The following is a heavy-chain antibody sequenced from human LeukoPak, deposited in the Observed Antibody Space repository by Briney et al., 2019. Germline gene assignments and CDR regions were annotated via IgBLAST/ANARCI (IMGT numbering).Heavy chain of an antibody. Sequence: GGSLRLSCAASGFTFSSYAMHWVRQAPGKGLDYVSAISSNGGNTYYANSVKGRFTISRDNSKNTLYLQMNSLRAEDTAVYYCAKGRSGIAAAGLNYWGQGTLVTVSS. J-gene: IGHJ4*02. CDR1: GFTFSSYA. D-gene: IGHD6-13*01. V-gene: IGHV3-64*01. CDR2: ISSNGGNT. CDR3: AKGRSGIAAAGLNY.